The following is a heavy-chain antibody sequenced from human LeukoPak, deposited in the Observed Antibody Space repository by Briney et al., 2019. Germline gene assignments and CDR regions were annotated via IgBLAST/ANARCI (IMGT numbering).Heavy chain of an antibody. CDR2: ISGSGGST. CDR3: ARGDYDSSGYFLPSDY. CDR1: GFTFSSYA. Sequence: GGSLRLSCAASGFTFSSYAMSWVRQAPGKGLEWVSAISGSGGSTYYADSVKGRFTISRDNSKNTLYLQMNSLRSEDTAVYYCARGDYDSSGYFLPSDYWGQGTLVTVSS. J-gene: IGHJ4*02. V-gene: IGHV3-23*01. D-gene: IGHD3-22*01.